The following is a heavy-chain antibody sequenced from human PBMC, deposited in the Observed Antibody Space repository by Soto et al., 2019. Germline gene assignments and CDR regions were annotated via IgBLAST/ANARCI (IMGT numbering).Heavy chain of an antibody. D-gene: IGHD3-22*01. CDR3: AKQGTLLNYYDSSGYYFDY. V-gene: IGHV3-30*18. Sequence: GGSLRLSCAASGFTFSSYGMHWVRQAPGKGLEWVAVISYDGSNKYYADSVKGRFTISRDNSKNTLYLQMNSLRAEDTAVYYCAKQGTLLNYYDSSGYYFDYWGQGTRVTVSS. J-gene: IGHJ4*02. CDR2: ISYDGSNK. CDR1: GFTFSSYG.